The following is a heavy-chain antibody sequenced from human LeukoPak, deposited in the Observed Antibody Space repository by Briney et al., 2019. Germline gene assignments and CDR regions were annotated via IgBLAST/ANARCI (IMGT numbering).Heavy chain of an antibody. CDR1: GFTFSSSW. J-gene: IGHJ4*02. V-gene: IGHV3-7*01. Sequence: GGSLRLSCAASGFTFSSSWMRWVRQAPGKGLEWVANIKQDGSEKYYVDSVKGGFTISRDNAKNSLYLQMNSLRAEDTAVYYCARKRYSTTDYWGQGTLVTVSS. D-gene: IGHD5-18*01. CDR2: IKQDGSEK. CDR3: ARKRYSTTDY.